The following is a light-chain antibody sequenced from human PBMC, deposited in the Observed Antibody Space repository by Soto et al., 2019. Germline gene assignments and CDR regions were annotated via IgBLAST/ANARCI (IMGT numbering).Light chain of an antibody. V-gene: IGKV3-20*01. J-gene: IGKJ1*01. CDR2: GAS. CDR1: QSVSSSY. Sequence: IVLTQSPGTLSLSPGERATLSCRASQSVSSSYLAWYQQKPGQAPRLLIYGASSRATGIPDRFSGSGSGTDFTLTISRLEPEDSAVYYCQQYGSSVTFGQGTKVDIK. CDR3: QQYGSSVT.